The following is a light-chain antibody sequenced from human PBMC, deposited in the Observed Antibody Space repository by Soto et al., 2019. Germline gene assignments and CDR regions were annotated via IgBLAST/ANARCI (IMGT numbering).Light chain of an antibody. V-gene: IGKV1-13*02. CDR2: DAS. CDR3: KQFNSYPIT. CDR1: QGISSA. J-gene: IGKJ5*01. Sequence: AIPLTQSPSSLSASVGDRVTITCRASQGISSALAWCQQKPGKPPKLLLYDASSLESGDPSRFSGSGSGTDFTLTISSLQPEDYATYYCKQFNSYPITCGQGTRLEIK.